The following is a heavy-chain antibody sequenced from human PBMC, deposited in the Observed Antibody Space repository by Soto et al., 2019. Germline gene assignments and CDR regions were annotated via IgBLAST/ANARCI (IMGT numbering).Heavy chain of an antibody. V-gene: IGHV3-23*01. J-gene: IGHJ4*02. D-gene: IGHD6-19*01. CDR2: ILESGADT. CDR1: GFSFSIHA. CDR3: AKDYSLAVADPLFDN. Sequence: GGSLRLSCAASGFSFSIHAMTWVRQAPGKGLEWVSSILESGADTYYADSVKGRFTISRDNSKNTLFLQMNSLRVEDTAVYYCAKDYSLAVADPLFDNWGQGALVTVSS.